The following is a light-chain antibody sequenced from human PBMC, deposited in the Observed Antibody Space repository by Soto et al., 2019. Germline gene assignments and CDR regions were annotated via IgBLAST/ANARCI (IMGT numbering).Light chain of an antibody. J-gene: IGKJ1*01. V-gene: IGKV1-27*01. CDR1: QGISNY. CDR3: QKSNSAPRT. Sequence: DIQMTQSPSSLSASVGDRVTITCRARQGISNYLAWYQQKPGKVPKLLIYAASTLPSGGTYRFNGSVYGTDFTLTISSMQPEDVATDYCQKSNSAPRTFGQGTKMEIK. CDR2: AAS.